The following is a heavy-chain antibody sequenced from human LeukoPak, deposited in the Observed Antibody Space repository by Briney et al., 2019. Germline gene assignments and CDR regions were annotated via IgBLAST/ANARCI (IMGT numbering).Heavy chain of an antibody. D-gene: IGHD6-6*01. CDR2: ISAYNGNT. Sequence: ASVKVSCKASGYTFTSYGISWVRQAPGQGLEWTGWISAYNGNTNYAQKLQGRVTMTRNTSISTAYMELSSLRSEDTAVYYCARGSFGSSSSSDYWGQGTLVTVSS. CDR3: ARGSFGSSSSSDY. V-gene: IGHV1-18*01. CDR1: GYTFTSYG. J-gene: IGHJ4*02.